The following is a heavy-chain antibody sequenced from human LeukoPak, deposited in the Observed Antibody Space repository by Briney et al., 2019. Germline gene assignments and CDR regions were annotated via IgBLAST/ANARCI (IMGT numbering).Heavy chain of an antibody. CDR1: GFTFTSSA. CDR3: AAGPFWRGYPNWFDP. D-gene: IGHD3-3*01. CDR2: NVVGSGNT. Sequence: SVKVSCKASGFTFTSSAMQWVRQARGQRLEWIGWNVVGSGNTNYAQKFQERVTITRDMSTSTAYMELSSLRSEDTAVYYCAAGPFWRGYPNWFDPWGQGTLVTVSS. J-gene: IGHJ5*02. V-gene: IGHV1-58*02.